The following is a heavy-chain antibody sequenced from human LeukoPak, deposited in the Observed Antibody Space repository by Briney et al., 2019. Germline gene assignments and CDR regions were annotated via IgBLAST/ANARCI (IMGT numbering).Heavy chain of an antibody. CDR1: GGSISTHVSGDSSVYY. J-gene: IGHJ5*02. CDR3: ARLEQTSWFDP. CDR2: IYYSGSS. V-gene: IGHV4-31*03. D-gene: IGHD1/OR15-1a*01. Sequence: SETLSLTCTVSGGSISTHVSGDSSVYYWTWIRQHPGKGLEFIGSIYYSGSSYYNPSLKSRLTISVDLSENQFSLKLSSVTAADTAVYYCARLEQTSWFDPWGPGTLVIVSS.